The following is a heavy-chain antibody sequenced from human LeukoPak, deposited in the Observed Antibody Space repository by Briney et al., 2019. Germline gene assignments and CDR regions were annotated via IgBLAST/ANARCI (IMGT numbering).Heavy chain of an antibody. CDR1: GYTFTSYD. Sequence: ASVKVSCKASGYTFTSYDINWVRQATGQGLEWMGWMNPNSGNTGYAQKFQGRVTMTRNTSISTAYMELSSLRSEDTAVYYCARDRAVVVAATDYWGQGTLVTVSS. D-gene: IGHD2-15*01. CDR2: MNPNSGNT. J-gene: IGHJ4*02. V-gene: IGHV1-8*01. CDR3: ARDRAVVVAATDY.